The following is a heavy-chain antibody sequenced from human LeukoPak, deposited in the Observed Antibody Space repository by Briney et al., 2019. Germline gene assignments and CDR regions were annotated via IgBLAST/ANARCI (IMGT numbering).Heavy chain of an antibody. D-gene: IGHD3-22*01. CDR2: ISGDGGST. V-gene: IGHV3-43*02. Sequence: GGSLRLSCAASGLTFDDYAMHWVRQAPGKGLEWVSLISGDGGSTYYADSVKGRFTISRDNSKNSLYLQMNSLRTEDTALYYCAKDGSASTMNGLYYYGMDVWGQGTTVTVSS. J-gene: IGHJ6*02. CDR1: GLTFDDYA. CDR3: AKDGSASTMNGLYYYGMDV.